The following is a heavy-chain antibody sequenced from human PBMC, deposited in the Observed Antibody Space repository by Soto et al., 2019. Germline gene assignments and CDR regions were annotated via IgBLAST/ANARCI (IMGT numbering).Heavy chain of an antibody. CDR2: IYYSGST. CDR3: AKPKGGYCSGGTCYQLAFDI. CDR1: GGSISSYY. J-gene: IGHJ3*02. Sequence: QVQLQESGPGLVKPSETLSLTCTVSGGSISSYYWSWIRQPPGKGLEWIGYIYYSGSTNYNPSLKSRVTMSVDTSKNHFSLKLSSVTAADTAVYYCAKPKGGYCSGGTCYQLAFDIWGQGTMVTVSS. V-gene: IGHV4-59*08. D-gene: IGHD2-15*01.